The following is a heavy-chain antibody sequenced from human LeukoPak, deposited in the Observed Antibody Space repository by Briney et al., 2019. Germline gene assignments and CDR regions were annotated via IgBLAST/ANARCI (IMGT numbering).Heavy chain of an antibody. CDR3: VKRLNNYFDY. CDR1: GFTFSSYA. J-gene: IGHJ4*02. CDR2: ISSNGGST. Sequence: PGGSLRLSCSASGFTFSSYAMHWFRQAPGKGLEFVSGISSNGGSTYYTDPVKGRLTISRDNSKNTVYLQMSSLRPEDTAVYFCVKRLNNYFDYWGQGTLVTVSS. D-gene: IGHD4/OR15-4a*01. V-gene: IGHV3-64D*06.